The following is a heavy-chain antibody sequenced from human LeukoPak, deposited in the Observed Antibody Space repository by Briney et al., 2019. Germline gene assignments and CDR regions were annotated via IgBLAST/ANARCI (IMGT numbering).Heavy chain of an antibody. CDR1: GYTFTSYD. CDR2: MNPNSGNT. CDR3: ARGGYYDFWSGYYNWFDP. D-gene: IGHD3-3*01. V-gene: IGHV1-8*03. J-gene: IGHJ5*02. Sequence: ASVEVSCKASGYTFTSYDINWVRQATGQGLEWMGWMNPNSGNTGYAQKFQGRVTITRNTSISTAYMELSSLRSEDTAVYYCARGGYYDFWSGYYNWFDPWGQGTLVTVSS.